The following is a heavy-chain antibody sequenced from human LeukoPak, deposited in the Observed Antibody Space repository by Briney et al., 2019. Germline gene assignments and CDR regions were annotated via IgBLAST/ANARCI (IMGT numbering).Heavy chain of an antibody. CDR2: ISGSGGST. Sequence: SGGSLRLSCAASGFTFSSYAMSWVRQAPGKGLEWVSAISGSGGSTYYADSVKGRFTISRDNSKNTLYLQMNSLRAEDTAAYYCAKSARVVEYYDILTGYYAPDYWGQGTLVTVSS. V-gene: IGHV3-23*01. CDR3: AKSARVVEYYDILTGYYAPDY. D-gene: IGHD3-9*01. CDR1: GFTFSSYA. J-gene: IGHJ4*02.